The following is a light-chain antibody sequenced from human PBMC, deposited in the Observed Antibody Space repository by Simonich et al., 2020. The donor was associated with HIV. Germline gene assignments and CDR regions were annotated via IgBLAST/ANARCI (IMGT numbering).Light chain of an antibody. CDR3: QQYYNTPLT. Sequence: DIVMTQSPDSLAVSLGERATIKCKSSQSILYSSNNKNYLAWYQQKLGQPPKLLIYWASTRESGVPDRFRGSGSGTDFTRTISSLQAEDVAVYYCQQYYNTPLTFGGGTKVEIK. CDR1: QSILYSSNNKNY. V-gene: IGKV4-1*01. CDR2: WAS. J-gene: IGKJ4*01.